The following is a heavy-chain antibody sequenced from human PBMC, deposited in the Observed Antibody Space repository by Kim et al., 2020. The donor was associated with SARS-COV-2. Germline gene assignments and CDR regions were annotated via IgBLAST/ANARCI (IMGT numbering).Heavy chain of an antibody. V-gene: IGHV5-51*01. CDR3: ARPYPGYYYGMDV. Sequence: SPSFQGQVTISADTSISTAYLQWSSLKASDTAMYYCARPYPGYYYGMDVWGQGTTVTVSS. J-gene: IGHJ6*02.